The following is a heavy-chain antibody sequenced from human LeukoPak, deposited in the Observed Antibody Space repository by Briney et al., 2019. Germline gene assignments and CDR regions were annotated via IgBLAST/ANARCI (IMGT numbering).Heavy chain of an antibody. D-gene: IGHD6-13*01. V-gene: IGHV1-69*05. Sequence: ASVKVSCKASGGTFSSYAISWVQQAPGQGLEWMGGIIPIFGTANYAQKFQGRVTITTDESTSTAYMELSSLRSEDTAVYYCARDRGIAAAVDLFDYWGQGTLVTVSS. CDR1: GGTFSSYA. J-gene: IGHJ4*02. CDR2: IIPIFGTA. CDR3: ARDRGIAAAVDLFDY.